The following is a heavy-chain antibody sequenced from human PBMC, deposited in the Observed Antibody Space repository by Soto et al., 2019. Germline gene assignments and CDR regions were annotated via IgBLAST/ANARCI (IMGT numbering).Heavy chain of an antibody. CDR3: AKPHSALGRGRSCFAP. CDR1: GGSISSSNW. CDR2: IYHSGST. Sequence: SETLSLTCAVSGGSISSSNWWSWVRQPPGKGLEWIGEIYHSGSTNYNPSLKSRVTISVDKSKNQFSLKLSSVTAADTAVDYCAKPHSALGRGRSCFAPWGQGTLVPVSS. D-gene: IGHD3-16*01. J-gene: IGHJ5*02. V-gene: IGHV4-4*02.